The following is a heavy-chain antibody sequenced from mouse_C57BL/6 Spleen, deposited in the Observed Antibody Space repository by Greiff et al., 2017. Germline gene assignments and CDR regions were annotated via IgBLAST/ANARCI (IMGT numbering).Heavy chain of an antibody. CDR1: GYTFTSYD. J-gene: IGHJ3*01. CDR2: IYPRDGST. Sequence: QVQLQQSGPELVKPGASVKLSCKASGYTFTSYDINWVKQRPGQGLEWIGWIYPRDGSTKYNAKFKGKATLTVDPSSSTAYMELHSLTSEDSAVYFCAREGGNGGFAYWGQGTLVTGSA. D-gene: IGHD2-1*01. V-gene: IGHV1-85*01. CDR3: AREGGNGGFAY.